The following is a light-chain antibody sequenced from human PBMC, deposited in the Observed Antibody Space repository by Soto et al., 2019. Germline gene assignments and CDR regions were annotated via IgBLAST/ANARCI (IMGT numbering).Light chain of an antibody. CDR2: GAT. Sequence: QSVLTQPPSVSGTPGQWVTISCTGTSYNIGLDYDVHWYQQKPGTAPQLLIYGATNRPSGVPDRFSGSKSDNSASLAITGLQAEDEADYYCLSYDGSMSGVVFGGGTKLTVL. CDR1: SYNIGLDYD. CDR3: LSYDGSMSGVV. J-gene: IGLJ2*01. V-gene: IGLV1-40*01.